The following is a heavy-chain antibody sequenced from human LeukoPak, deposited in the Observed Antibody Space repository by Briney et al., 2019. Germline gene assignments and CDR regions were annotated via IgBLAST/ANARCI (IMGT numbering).Heavy chain of an antibody. V-gene: IGHV3-30-3*01. D-gene: IGHD5-24*01. CDR1: GFTFSSYA. J-gene: IGHJ4*02. CDR3: ARGVVEVATITIGY. Sequence: PGGSLRLSCAASGFTFSSYAMHWVRQAPGKGLEWVAVISYDGSNKYYADSVKGRFTISRDNSKNTLYLQMNSLRAEDMAVYYCARGVVEVATITIGYWGQGALVTVSS. CDR2: ISYDGSNK.